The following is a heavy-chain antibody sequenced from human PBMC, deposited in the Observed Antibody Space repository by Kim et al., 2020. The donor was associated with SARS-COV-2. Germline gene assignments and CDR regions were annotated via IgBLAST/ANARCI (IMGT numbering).Heavy chain of an antibody. J-gene: IGHJ6*02. Sequence: GGSLRLSCAASGFSFSDYWMSWLRQAPGKGPEWISTITIDHRTTYFADSGRGRFTISRDNAKNSLHLQMNSLSVEDTAVYYCAREFFYGMDVWGQGTTVTVSS. CDR3: AREFFYGMDV. V-gene: IGHV3-11*01. CDR2: ITIDHRTT. CDR1: GFSFSDYW.